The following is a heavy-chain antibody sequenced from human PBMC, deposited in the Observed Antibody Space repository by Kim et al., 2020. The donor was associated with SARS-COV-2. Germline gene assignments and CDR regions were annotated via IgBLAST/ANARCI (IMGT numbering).Heavy chain of an antibody. Sequence: SQTLSLTCAVYGGSFSGYYWSWIRQPPGKGLEWIGEINHSGSTNYNPSLKSRVTISVDTSKNQFSLKLSSVTAADTAVYYCARGRGQQLSVQGWFDPWGQ. D-gene: IGHD6-13*01. V-gene: IGHV4-34*01. CDR1: GGSFSGYY. CDR2: INHSGST. J-gene: IGHJ5*02. CDR3: ARGRGQQLSVQGWFDP.